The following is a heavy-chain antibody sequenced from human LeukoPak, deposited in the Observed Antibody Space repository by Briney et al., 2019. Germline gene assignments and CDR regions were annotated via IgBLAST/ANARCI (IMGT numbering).Heavy chain of an antibody. Sequence: ASVKVSCKASGYTFTGYYIHWVRQAPGQGLEWVGWINPNSGGTNYAQKFQGRVTMTRDTSISTAYMELSRLGSDDTAVYYCARDLLGQLYYFDYWRQGTLVTVSS. V-gene: IGHV1-2*02. CDR1: GYTFTGYY. CDR2: INPNSGGT. J-gene: IGHJ4*02. CDR3: ARDLLGQLYYFDY. D-gene: IGHD1-1*01.